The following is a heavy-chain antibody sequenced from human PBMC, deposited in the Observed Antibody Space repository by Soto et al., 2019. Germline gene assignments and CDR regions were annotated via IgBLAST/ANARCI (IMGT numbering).Heavy chain of an antibody. Sequence: SETLALTCTVSGGSINTAGYYWNWVRHSPGKGLEWIGYIFYSGTTYYNPSLESRLTMSLDKSKNHFSLRLSSVTAADTAHYYSPTRFYLFSTATRGNRFAPCGHGNIVPVSS. J-gene: IGHJ5*02. V-gene: IGHV4-31*03. CDR2: IFYSGTT. CDR1: GGSINTAGYY. D-gene: IGHD3-9*01. CDR3: PTRFYLFSTATRGNRFAP.